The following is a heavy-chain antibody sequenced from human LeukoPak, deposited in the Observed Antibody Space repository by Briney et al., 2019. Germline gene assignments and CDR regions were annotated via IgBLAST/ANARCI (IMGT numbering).Heavy chain of an antibody. D-gene: IGHD6-13*01. J-gene: IGHJ6*02. CDR2: IWYDGSNK. CDR3: ARDGFPKWGAAAGRVYYYGMDV. V-gene: IGHV3-33*01. CDR1: GFTFSSYG. Sequence: PGGSLRLSCAASGFTFSSYGMHWVRQAPGKGLEWVAVIWYDGSNKYYADSVKGRFTISRDNSKNTLYLQMNSLRAEDTAVYYCARDGFPKWGAAAGRVYYYGMDVWGQGTTVTVSS.